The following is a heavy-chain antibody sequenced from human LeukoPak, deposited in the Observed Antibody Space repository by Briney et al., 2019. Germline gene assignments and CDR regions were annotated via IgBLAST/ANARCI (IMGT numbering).Heavy chain of an antibody. CDR3: ARGYSYGWSYYYYGMDV. CDR2: IWYDGSNK. V-gene: IGHV3-33*01. D-gene: IGHD5-18*01. CDR1: GLTFRNYG. Sequence: GKSLRLSCAASGLTFRNYGMHWVRQAPGKGLEWVAVIWYDGSNKYYADSVKGRFTISRDNSKNTLYLQMNSLRAEDTAVYYCARGYSYGWSYYYYGMDVWGQGTTVTVSS. J-gene: IGHJ6*02.